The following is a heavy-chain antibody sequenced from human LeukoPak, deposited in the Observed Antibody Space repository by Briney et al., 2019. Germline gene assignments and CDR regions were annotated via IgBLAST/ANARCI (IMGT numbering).Heavy chain of an antibody. D-gene: IGHD4-17*01. CDR3: ARATVTTIPFFDY. J-gene: IGHJ4*02. CDR2: IYYTGST. Sequence: SETLSLTCTVSGGSISSYYCSWIRQPPGKGLEWIGYIYYTGSTNYNPSLKSRVTISVDTSKNQFSLKLSSVTAADTAVYYCARATVTTIPFFDYWGQGTLVTVSS. CDR1: GGSISSYY. V-gene: IGHV4-59*01.